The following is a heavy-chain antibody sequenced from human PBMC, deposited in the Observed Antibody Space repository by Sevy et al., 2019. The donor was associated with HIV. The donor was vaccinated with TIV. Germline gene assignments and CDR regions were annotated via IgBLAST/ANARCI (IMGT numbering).Heavy chain of an antibody. CDR1: GFTFSSYW. Sequence: GGSLRLSCAASGFTFSSYWMYWVRQAPGKGLVWVSRINSDGSSTSYADSVKGRFTISRDNAKNTLYLQMNSLRAEDTAVYYCARVTGSSSPNYYYYYMDVWGKRTTVTVSS. V-gene: IGHV3-74*01. J-gene: IGHJ6*03. CDR3: ARVTGSSSPNYYYYYMDV. D-gene: IGHD6-13*01. CDR2: INSDGSST.